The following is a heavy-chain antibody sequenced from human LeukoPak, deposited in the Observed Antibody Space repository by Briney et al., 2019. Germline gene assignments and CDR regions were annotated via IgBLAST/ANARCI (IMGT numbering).Heavy chain of an antibody. CDR3: ARVLYSNSTYYYYYYMDV. CDR1: GGSFSGYY. CDR2: INHSGST. J-gene: IGHJ6*03. D-gene: IGHD6-13*01. Sequence: SETLSLTCAVYGGSFSGYYWSWIRQPPGKGLEWIGEINHSGSTNYNPSLKSRVTISVDTSKNQFSLKLSSVTAADTAVYYCARVLYSNSTYYYYYYMDVWGKGTTVTVSS. V-gene: IGHV4-34*01.